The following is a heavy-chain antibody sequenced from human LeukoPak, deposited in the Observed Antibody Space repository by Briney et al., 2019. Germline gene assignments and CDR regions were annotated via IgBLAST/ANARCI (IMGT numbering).Heavy chain of an antibody. CDR1: GYTFTDYY. J-gene: IGHJ4*02. V-gene: IGHV1-46*01. Sequence: ASVKVSCKSSGYTFTDYYMHWVRQAPGQGLEWMGIIHPGGGSTSHAQKFQGRVTMTRDTSTSTVYMELSSLRSEDTAVYYCARDRDGYNDYWGQGTLISVSS. CDR3: ARDRDGYNDY. D-gene: IGHD5-24*01. CDR2: IHPGGGST.